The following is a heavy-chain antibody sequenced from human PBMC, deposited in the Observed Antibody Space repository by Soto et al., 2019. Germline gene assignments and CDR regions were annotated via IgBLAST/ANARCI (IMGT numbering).Heavy chain of an antibody. CDR1: GDSINNRSYY. D-gene: IGHD2-21*02. CDR2: IYYSGST. CDR3: ARQRTSVVTQAYFDS. V-gene: IGHV4-39*01. J-gene: IGHJ4*02. Sequence: SETLSLTCTVTGDSINNRSYYWGLMRQPPGKGLEWIGRIYYSGSTYNNPSLKSPVSMPVDTSKNQFSLKLRSVTAADTALYYCARQRTSVVTQAYFDSWGQGSLVTVSS.